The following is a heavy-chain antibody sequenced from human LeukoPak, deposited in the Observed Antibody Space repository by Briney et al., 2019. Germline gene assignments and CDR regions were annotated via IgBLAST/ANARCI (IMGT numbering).Heavy chain of an antibody. CDR3: ARVGYDFWSGYYPAFDY. CDR2: INSDGSST. CDR1: GFTFSSYW. J-gene: IGHJ4*02. Sequence: GGSLRLSCAASGFTFSSYWMHWVRQAPGKGLVWVSRINSDGSSTSYADSVKGRFTISRDNAKNTLYLQMNSLRAEDTAVYYCARVGYDFWSGYYPAFDYWGQGTLVTVSS. D-gene: IGHD3-3*01. V-gene: IGHV3-74*01.